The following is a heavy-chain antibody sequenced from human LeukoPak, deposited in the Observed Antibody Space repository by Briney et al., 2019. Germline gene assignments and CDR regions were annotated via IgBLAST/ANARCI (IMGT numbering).Heavy chain of an antibody. CDR1: GMAVFNNY. CDR2: IFSDGDT. V-gene: IGHV3-66*01. Sequence: GGSLRLSCAASGMAVFNNYMNWVRQAPGKGLEWVSVIFSDGDTSYADSVKGRFTISRDISKNTLYLQMNSLTAEDTAVYYCATPSGGYWGQGTLVTISS. D-gene: IGHD6-25*01. CDR3: ATPSGGY. J-gene: IGHJ4*02.